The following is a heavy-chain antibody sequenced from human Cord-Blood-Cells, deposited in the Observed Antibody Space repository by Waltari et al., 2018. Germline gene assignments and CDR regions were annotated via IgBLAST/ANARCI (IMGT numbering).Heavy chain of an antibody. CDR1: GGSFSGYY. CDR2: INHSGST. J-gene: IGHJ4*02. V-gene: IGHV4-34*01. Sequence: QVQLQQWGAGLLKPSETLSLTCAVYGGSFSGYYWSWIRQPPGKGLEWIGEINHSGSTNYNPSRKSRVTISVDTSKNQFSLKLSSVTAADTAVYYCARALYGSGSYYNDYWGQGTLVTVSS. CDR3: ARALYGSGSYYNDY. D-gene: IGHD3-10*01.